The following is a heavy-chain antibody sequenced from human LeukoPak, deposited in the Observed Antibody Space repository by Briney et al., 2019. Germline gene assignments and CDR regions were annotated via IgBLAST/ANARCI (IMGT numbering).Heavy chain of an antibody. CDR2: ISSGGRNK. Sequence: PGGSLRLSCAASGFTFRNYGMHWVRQAPGREPEWEAVISSGGRNKFYTDSVKGRFTISRDDSKNMLYLQMNSLRTEDTAIYYCAKEFAAIVALDNWGQGALITVSS. V-gene: IGHV3-30*18. J-gene: IGHJ4*02. D-gene: IGHD2-15*01. CDR1: GFTFRNYG. CDR3: AKEFAAIVALDN.